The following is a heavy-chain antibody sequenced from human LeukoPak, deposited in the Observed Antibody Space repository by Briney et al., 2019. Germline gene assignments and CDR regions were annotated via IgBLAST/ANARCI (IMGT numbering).Heavy chain of an antibody. Sequence: GGSLRLSCAASGFTVSGNYMSWVRQAPGKGLEWVSVIYSGGSTYYADSVKGRFTNSRDNSKNTLFLQMNSLRPEDTAVYYCARGTYGNYYFDYWGQGTLVTVSS. D-gene: IGHD3-10*01. CDR3: ARGTYGNYYFDY. V-gene: IGHV3-66*02. J-gene: IGHJ4*02. CDR2: IYSGGST. CDR1: GFTVSGNY.